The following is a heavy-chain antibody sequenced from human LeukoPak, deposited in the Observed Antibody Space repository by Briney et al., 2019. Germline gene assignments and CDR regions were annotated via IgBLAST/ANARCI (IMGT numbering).Heavy chain of an antibody. CDR1: GAAFSILA. V-gene: IGHV3-64*02. D-gene: IGHD5-18*01. Sequence: GSLRLSCAVSGAAFSILAMHWVRQCPGKGLEFVSSIGGDGTTTHYADSVRGRSTISRDNSKNTVHLQMGSLRPEDMAVYYCATGYNYYYDYWGQGTLVSVSS. J-gene: IGHJ4*02. CDR3: ATGYNYYYDY. CDR2: IGGDGTTT.